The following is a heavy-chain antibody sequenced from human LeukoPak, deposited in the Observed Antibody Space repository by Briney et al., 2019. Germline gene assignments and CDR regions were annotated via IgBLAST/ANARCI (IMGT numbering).Heavy chain of an antibody. J-gene: IGHJ4*02. Sequence: GGSLRLSCAASGFTFSTYGMHWVRQAPGKGLGWVAFMRFDGSSKYFAASVEGRFTISRDNSKNTLYLQMNSLRAEDTAVYYCAREGSSSSGSYSKAHYFDYWGQGTLVTVSS. D-gene: IGHD3-10*01. V-gene: IGHV3-30*02. CDR3: AREGSSSSGSYSKAHYFDY. CDR1: GFTFSTYG. CDR2: MRFDGSSK.